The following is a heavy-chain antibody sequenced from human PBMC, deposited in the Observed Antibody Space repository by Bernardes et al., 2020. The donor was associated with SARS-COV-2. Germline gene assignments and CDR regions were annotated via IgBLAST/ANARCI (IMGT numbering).Heavy chain of an antibody. CDR1: GFTLSSSW. Sequence: WGSLSLSCAASGFTLSSSWMHWVRQPPGKGLVWVSRISPDGTTTTYADSVKCRFAISRDNAKNALYLQMNNLGADDTAVYYCGRNRGGATYGYWGSWGQGALVTVSS. CDR2: ISPDGTTT. J-gene: IGHJ4*02. D-gene: IGHD3-16*01. CDR3: GRNRGGATYGYWGS. V-gene: IGHV3-74*01.